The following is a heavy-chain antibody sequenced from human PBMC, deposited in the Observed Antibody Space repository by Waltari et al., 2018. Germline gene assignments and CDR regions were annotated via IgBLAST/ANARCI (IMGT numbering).Heavy chain of an antibody. V-gene: IGHV3-11*01. CDR1: GFSFSAHF. CDR3: AREVSAWTPHFDN. D-gene: IGHD6-19*01. J-gene: IGHJ4*02. Sequence: QVQLVESGGGLVRPGGSLRLSCAVSGFSFSAHFMTWVRQTPRKGLEWVSYISGSGSSTNYAESVRGRFTISRDNTKKSVYLLMNSLRVEDTAVYFCAREVSAWTPHFDNWGQGTLVTVS. CDR2: ISGSGSST.